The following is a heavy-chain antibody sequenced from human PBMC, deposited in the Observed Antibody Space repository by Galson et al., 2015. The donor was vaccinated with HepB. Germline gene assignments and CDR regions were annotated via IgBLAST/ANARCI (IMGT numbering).Heavy chain of an antibody. Sequence: SLRLSCAASGFTFSGSTVHWVRQASGKGLEWVGRIRSKADSYATAYAASVKGRFTISRDDSKNTAYLQIYSLKTDDTAVYYCGKEMDAWGQGTTVTVSS. V-gene: IGHV3-73*01. CDR3: GKEMDA. CDR2: IRSKADSYAT. J-gene: IGHJ6*02. CDR1: GFTFSGST.